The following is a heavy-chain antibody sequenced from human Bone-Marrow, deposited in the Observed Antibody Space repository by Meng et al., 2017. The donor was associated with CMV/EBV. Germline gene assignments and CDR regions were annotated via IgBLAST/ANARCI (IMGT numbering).Heavy chain of an antibody. D-gene: IGHD5-12*01. Sequence: GGSLRLSCKGSGFTFDAYGVSWVRQAPGEGLEWVSFSRTKAHDATPQYAASVRGRFTLSRDDSKSIAYLQMNSLKTEDTAVYYCTATSGYDFHFDYWGQGTLVTVSS. J-gene: IGHJ4*02. CDR1: GFTFDAYG. CDR2: SRTKAHDATP. V-gene: IGHV3-49*04. CDR3: TATSGYDFHFDY.